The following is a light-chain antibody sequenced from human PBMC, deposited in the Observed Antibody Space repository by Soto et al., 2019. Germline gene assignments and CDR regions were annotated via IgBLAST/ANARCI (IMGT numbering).Light chain of an antibody. CDR3: QVWDSSSDHPWV. CDR2: YDS. V-gene: IGLV3-21*04. CDR1: NIGSKS. Sequence: SYELTQPPSVSVAPGKTARISCGGNNIGSKSVHWYQQKPGQAPVLVIYYDSDRPSGIPERFSGSNSGNTATLTISRVEAGDEADYYCQVWDSSSDHPWVFGVGTKLTVL. J-gene: IGLJ3*02.